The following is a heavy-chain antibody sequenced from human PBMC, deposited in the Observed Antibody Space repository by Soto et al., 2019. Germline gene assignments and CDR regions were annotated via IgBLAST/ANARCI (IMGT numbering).Heavy chain of an antibody. V-gene: IGHV3-66*01. CDR1: GFSFSSNS. CDR2: IYSGGST. Sequence: EVQLVESGGGLVQPGGSLRLSCAASGFSFSSNSMNWVRQAPGKGLEWVALIYSGGSTYYPDSVKGRVTVSKDTSKNTLYLQVNSLRAEDMAVYYCATDRGGGLDFWGQGTLVTVSS. J-gene: IGHJ4*02. CDR3: ATDRGGGLDF. D-gene: IGHD3-16*01.